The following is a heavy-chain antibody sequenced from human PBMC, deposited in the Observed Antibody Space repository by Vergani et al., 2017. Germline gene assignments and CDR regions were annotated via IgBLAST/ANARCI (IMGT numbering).Heavy chain of an antibody. J-gene: IGHJ4*02. CDR2: IYTSGST. CDR3: ARDRSRGELDY. V-gene: IGHV4-61*02. Sequence: QVQLQESGPGLVKPSQTLSLTCTVSGGSISSGSYYWSWIRQPAGKGLEWIGRIYTSGSTNYNPSLKSRVTISVDTSKNQFSLKLSSVTAADTAVYYCARDRSRGELDYWGQGTLVTVSS. CDR1: GGSISSGSYY. D-gene: IGHD2-2*01.